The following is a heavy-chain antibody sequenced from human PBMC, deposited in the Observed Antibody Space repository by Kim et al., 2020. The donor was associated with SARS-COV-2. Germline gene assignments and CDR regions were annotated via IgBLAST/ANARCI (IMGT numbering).Heavy chain of an antibody. J-gene: IGHJ3*02. V-gene: IGHV3-9*01. CDR3: AKDVRKRFVESLLGDAFDN. D-gene: IGHD3-3*01. Sequence: GGSLRLSCAASGFTFDDYAMHWVRQAPGKGLEWVSGISGNGGSTGYADSVKGRFIISRDNTKNSLYLQMNSLRAEDTALYYCAKDVRKRFVESLLGDAFDNWGQGTMVTVSS. CDR2: ISGNGGST. CDR1: GFTFDDYA.